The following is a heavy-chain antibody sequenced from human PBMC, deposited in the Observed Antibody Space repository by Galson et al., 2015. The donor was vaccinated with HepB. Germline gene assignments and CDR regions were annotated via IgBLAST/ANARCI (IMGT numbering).Heavy chain of an antibody. CDR3: ARDPSGSLPEESDP. Sequence: SLRLSCAVSGFTFSDYGMNWVRQAPGKGLEWVSSISSGSSFIYYAVSVKGRFTISRDNAKNSLYLQMNSLRAEDTAVYYCARDPSGSLPEESDPWGPGTPVPLSS. CDR1: GFTFSDYG. CDR2: ISSGSSFI. J-gene: IGHJ5*02. D-gene: IGHD1-26*01. V-gene: IGHV3-21*01.